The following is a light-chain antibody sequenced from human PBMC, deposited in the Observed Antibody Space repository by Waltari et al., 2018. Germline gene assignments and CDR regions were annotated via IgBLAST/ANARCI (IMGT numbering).Light chain of an antibody. J-gene: IGLJ2*01. V-gene: IGLV1-44*01. CDR3: AAWDDSLNGPV. Sequence: QSVLTQPPSASGTPGQRVTISCSGSSSNIGSNTVNWYQQLPGTAPKLRIYSNNQRPPGVPDRFSGSKSGTAAALAISGLQSEYEADYYCAAWDDSLNGPVFGGGTKLTVL. CDR1: SSNIGSNT. CDR2: SNN.